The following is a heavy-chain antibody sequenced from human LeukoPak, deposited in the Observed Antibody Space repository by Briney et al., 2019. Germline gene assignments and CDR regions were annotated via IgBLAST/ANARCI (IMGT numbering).Heavy chain of an antibody. CDR3: ARDRTVTIL. V-gene: IGHV3-21*01. CDR2: IRSTGTYI. D-gene: IGHD3-3*01. CDR1: GFTFTIYS. J-gene: IGHJ4*02. Sequence: GGSLSLSCAVSGFTFTIYSMNWVRQPPGKGLEWVSSIRSTGTYIYYSDSVEDRLTISRHNFKNSLYMQTNRQRIEHTPVSYCARDRTVTILWGQGTLVTVSS.